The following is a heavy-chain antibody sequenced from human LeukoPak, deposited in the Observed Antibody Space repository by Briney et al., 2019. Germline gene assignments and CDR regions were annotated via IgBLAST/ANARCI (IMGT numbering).Heavy chain of an antibody. CDR3: ASPNSMAGTHYFHY. J-gene: IGHJ4*02. V-gene: IGHV3-30-3*01. CDR1: GFTFSGYP. D-gene: IGHD6-19*01. Sequence: GGSLRLSCAASGFTFSGYPIHWVRQAPGKGLEWVAVISYDGSNKYYADSVKGRFTISRDNSKSTLYLQMDSLRAEDTAVYYCASPNSMAGTHYFHYWGQGTLVTVSS. CDR2: ISYDGSNK.